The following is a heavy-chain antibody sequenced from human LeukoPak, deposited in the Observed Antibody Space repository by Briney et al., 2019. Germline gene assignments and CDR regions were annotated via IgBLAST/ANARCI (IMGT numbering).Heavy chain of an antibody. J-gene: IGHJ4*02. Sequence: ASETLSLTCTVSGGSISSGSYYWSWIRQPAGKGLEWIGRIYTSGSTNYNPSLKSRVTISVDTSKNQFSLKLSSVTAADTAVYYCARGGYDFWSGYGPVDYWGQGTLVTVSS. CDR3: ARGGYDFWSGYGPVDY. CDR2: IYTSGST. V-gene: IGHV4-61*02. CDR1: GGSISSGSYY. D-gene: IGHD3-3*01.